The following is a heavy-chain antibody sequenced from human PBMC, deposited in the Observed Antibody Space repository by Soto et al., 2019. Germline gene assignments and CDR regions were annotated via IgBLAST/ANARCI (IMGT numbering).Heavy chain of an antibody. CDR1: GFTFSSYA. Sequence: GGSLRLSCAASGFTFSSYAMSWVRQAPGKGLEWVSAISGSGGSTYYADSVKGRFTISRDNSKNTLYLQMNSLRAEDTAVYYCAKPLYYDYIWGSYRPDNYYYYYMDVWGKGTTVTVSS. J-gene: IGHJ6*03. CDR2: ISGSGGST. V-gene: IGHV3-23*01. D-gene: IGHD3-16*02. CDR3: AKPLYYDYIWGSYRPDNYYYYYMDV.